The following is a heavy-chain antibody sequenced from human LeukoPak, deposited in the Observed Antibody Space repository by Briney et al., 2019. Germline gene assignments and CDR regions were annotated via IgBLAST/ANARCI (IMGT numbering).Heavy chain of an antibody. V-gene: IGHV4-61*02. CDR2: IYTSGST. CDR3: ARRAGATRALFDP. D-gene: IGHD1-26*01. Sequence: SQTLSLTCTVSGNSISSGDNYWSWIRQPAGKGLEWIGRIYTSGSTNYNPSLKSRVTISVDTSKNQFSLKLSSVTAADTAVYYCARRAGATRALFDPWGQGTLVTVSS. CDR1: GNSISSGDNY. J-gene: IGHJ5*02.